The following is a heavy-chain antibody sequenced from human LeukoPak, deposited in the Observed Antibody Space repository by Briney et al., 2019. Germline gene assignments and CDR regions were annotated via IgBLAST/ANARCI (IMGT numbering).Heavy chain of an antibody. CDR3: ARDRVYGSGSSDY. D-gene: IGHD3-10*01. V-gene: IGHV3-53*01. CDR2: IYTAGTT. J-gene: IGHJ4*02. CDR1: GFTVSDNY. Sequence: PGGSLRLSCAASGFTVSDNYMTWVRQAPGKGLEWVSVIYTAGTTYYAASVKGRFTISRDNSKNTLYLQMNSLRAEDTAVYYCARDRVYGSGSSDYWGQGTLVTVSS.